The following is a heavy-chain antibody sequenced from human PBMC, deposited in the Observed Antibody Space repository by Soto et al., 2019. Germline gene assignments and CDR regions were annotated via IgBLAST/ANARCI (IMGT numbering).Heavy chain of an antibody. CDR2: LNPGSGDL. V-gene: IGHV1-3*01. J-gene: IGHJ3*01. CDR1: GYLFTSFS. D-gene: IGHD2-8*01. Sequence: QVQLVQSGAAVKEPGASVRLSCKTSGYLFTSFSLHWVRQAPGQGPEWMGWLNPGSGDLEYSPKFRGRVTIDRDTFATTAYLDLHRLKFEDTAVYYSARRGRDSYCTSYCLHALDVWGRGTMVTVS. CDR3: ARRGRDSYCTSYCLHALDV.